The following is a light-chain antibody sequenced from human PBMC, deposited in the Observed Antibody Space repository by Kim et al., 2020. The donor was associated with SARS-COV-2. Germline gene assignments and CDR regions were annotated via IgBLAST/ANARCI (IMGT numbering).Light chain of an antibody. Sequence: LSPGEKATISCRAGQSISTFLAWYQQRLGQAPRLLIYDASNRAAGVPARFSASGSGTDFTLTISSLEPDDFATYYCQQRYSWPRTFGQGTKVDIK. CDR2: DAS. CDR1: QSISTF. CDR3: QQRYSWPRT. V-gene: IGKV3-11*01. J-gene: IGKJ1*01.